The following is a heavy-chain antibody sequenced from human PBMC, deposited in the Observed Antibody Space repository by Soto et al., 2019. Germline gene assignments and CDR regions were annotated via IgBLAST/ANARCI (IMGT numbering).Heavy chain of an antibody. J-gene: IGHJ6*02. D-gene: IGHD2-2*02. CDR2: ISAYNGNT. CDR1: GYTFTSYG. CDR3: ARGVGYCSSTSCYIADYYYGMDV. Sequence: ASVKVSCKASGYTFTSYGISWVRQAPGQGLEWMGWISAYNGNTNYAQKLQGRVTMTTDTSTSTAYMELRSLRSDDTAVYYCARGVGYCSSTSCYIADYYYGMDVWGQGTTVTVSS. V-gene: IGHV1-18*01.